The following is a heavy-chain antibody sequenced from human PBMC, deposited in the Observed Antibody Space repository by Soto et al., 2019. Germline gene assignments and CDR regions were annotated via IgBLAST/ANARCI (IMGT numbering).Heavy chain of an antibody. CDR2: TYYSGST. J-gene: IGHJ4*02. D-gene: IGHD4-17*01. V-gene: IGHV4-30-4*01. CDR3: PRSGDYDAFDY. Sequence: QVQLQESGPGLVKPSQTLSLTCTVSGDSFSSGDYKWSWIGQPPGKAMEWIGYTYYSGSTYTNPSLKSRLTMAEDTSKNQFSLKLSSVTAADTAVYYCPRSGDYDAFDYWGQGTLVTVS. CDR1: GDSFSSGDYK.